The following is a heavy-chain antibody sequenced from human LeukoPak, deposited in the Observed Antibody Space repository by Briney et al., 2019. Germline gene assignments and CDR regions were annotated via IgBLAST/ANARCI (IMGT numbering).Heavy chain of an antibody. Sequence: ETLSLTCAVYGGSFSGYYWSWVRQAPGKGLEWVSVIYSGGSIYYADSVKGRFTISRDNSKNTLHLQMNSLRAEDTAVYYCARGYYDILTGSRPEYFQHWGQGTLVTVSS. D-gene: IGHD3-9*01. V-gene: IGHV3-53*01. CDR3: ARGYYDILTGSRPEYFQH. CDR1: GGSFSGYY. J-gene: IGHJ1*01. CDR2: IYSGGSI.